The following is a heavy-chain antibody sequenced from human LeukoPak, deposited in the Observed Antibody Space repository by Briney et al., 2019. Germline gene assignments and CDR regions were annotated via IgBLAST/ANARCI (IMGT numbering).Heavy chain of an antibody. J-gene: IGHJ4*02. D-gene: IGHD1-26*01. CDR1: GFTFCSHW. Sequence: GGAPGLSLGGSGFTFCSHWMRLVRQAPGEGLEWLANINEDGSGRFYVDSVKGRLTISRDNAKNSLFLQMNSLRAEDTAVYYCARAAGGTSRDYWGQGTLVTVSS. CDR2: INEDGSGR. V-gene: IGHV3-7*02. CDR3: ARAAGGTSRDY.